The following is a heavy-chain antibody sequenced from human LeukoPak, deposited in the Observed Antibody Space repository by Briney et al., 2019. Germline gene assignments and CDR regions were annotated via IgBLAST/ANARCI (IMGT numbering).Heavy chain of an antibody. V-gene: IGHV1-69*13. CDR2: IIPIFGTA. D-gene: IGHD2-2*01. CDR3: ARDYCSSTSCYHYFDY. J-gene: IGHJ4*02. Sequence: SVKVSCKASGGTFSSYAISWVRQAPGQGLEWMGGIIPIFGTANYAQKFQGRVTITADESTSTAYMELSSLRSEDTAVYYCARDYCSSTSCYHYFDYWGQGTLVTVS. CDR1: GGTFSSYA.